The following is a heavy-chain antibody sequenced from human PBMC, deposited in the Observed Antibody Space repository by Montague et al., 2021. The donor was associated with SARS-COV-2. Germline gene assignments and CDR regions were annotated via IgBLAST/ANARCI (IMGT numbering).Heavy chain of an antibody. J-gene: IGHJ6*02. D-gene: IGHD6-13*01. CDR2: IYHSGST. Sequence: SETLCLTCAVSGGSISSSNWWSWVRQPPGKGLEWIGGIYHSGSTNYNPSLKSRVTISVDKSKNQFSLQLSSVTAADTAVYYCARDRRSWFPPYYYGMDVWGQGTTVTVSS. CDR3: ARDRRSWFPPYYYGMDV. CDR1: GGSISSSNW. V-gene: IGHV4-4*02.